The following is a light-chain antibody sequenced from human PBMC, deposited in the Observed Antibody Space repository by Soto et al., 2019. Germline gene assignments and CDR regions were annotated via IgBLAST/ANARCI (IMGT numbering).Light chain of an antibody. CDR1: QSISSSY. J-gene: IGKJ1*01. CDR2: GAS. Sequence: EVVLTQSPATLSLSPGEGATLSCRASQSISSSYLSWYQQKPGQAPRLLIYGASSRATGIPDRFSGSGSGTDFTLTISRLEPEDFAVYYCHQYNGWPRTFGQGTKVDIK. V-gene: IGKV3-20*01. CDR3: HQYNGWPRT.